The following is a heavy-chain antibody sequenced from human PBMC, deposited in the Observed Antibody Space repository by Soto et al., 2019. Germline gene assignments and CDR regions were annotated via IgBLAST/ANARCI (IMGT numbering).Heavy chain of an antibody. V-gene: IGHV3-64D*08. J-gene: IGHJ6*02. CDR2: ISSNGGST. CDR3: VKDTRAGTAYYYYGMDV. CDR1: GFTFSSYA. D-gene: IGHD6-19*01. Sequence: GGSLRLSCSASGFTFSSYAMHWVRQAPGKGLEYVSAISSNGGSTYYADSVKGRFTISRDNSKNTMYLQMRSLRAGDTAVYYCVKDTRAGTAYYYYGMDVWGQGTTVTVSS.